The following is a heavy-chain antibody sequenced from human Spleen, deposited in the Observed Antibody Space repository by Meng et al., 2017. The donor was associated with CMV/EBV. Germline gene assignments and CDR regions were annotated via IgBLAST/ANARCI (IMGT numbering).Heavy chain of an antibody. CDR3: ARPVTYSWYGEGLN. CDR2: IYPGDSDT. J-gene: IGHJ4*02. CDR1: GYTFTTYW. V-gene: IGHV5-51*01. D-gene: IGHD6-13*01. Sequence: KGSGYTFTTYWIGWVRQMPGKGLEWMGIIYPGDSDTRYSPSFQGQVTISADNSITTAYLQWSSLKASDTAMYYCARPVTYSWYGEGLNWGQGTLVTVSS.